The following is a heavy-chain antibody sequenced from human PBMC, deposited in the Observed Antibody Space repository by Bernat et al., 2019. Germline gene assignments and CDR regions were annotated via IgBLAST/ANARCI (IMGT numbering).Heavy chain of an antibody. D-gene: IGHD2-8*01. CDR2: IYYSGST. CDR1: GASISSSSYY. Sequence: QLQLQESGPGLLKPSETLSLTCTVSGASISSSSYYWGWIRQPPGKGLEWIGKIYYSGSTYYNPSLKSRVTISVDTSKNQISLKLNSVTAADTAVYYCARQDLIHFDFWGQGILVTVSS. V-gene: IGHV4-39*01. J-gene: IGHJ4*02. CDR3: ARQDLIHFDF.